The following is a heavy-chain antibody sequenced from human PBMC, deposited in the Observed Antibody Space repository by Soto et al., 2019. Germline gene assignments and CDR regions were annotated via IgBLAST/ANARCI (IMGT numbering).Heavy chain of an antibody. J-gene: IGHJ4*02. Sequence: QVQLVESGGGVVQPGNSLRLSCAGSGFPFSAEAMHWVRQAPGKGLEWVAAISYDGNNKNHADSVKGRFTVSRDNSKNTRYRLISSLRPADTSVYYCARDYSSGWCLDCWGQGSLVTVSS. CDR1: GFPFSAEA. CDR2: ISYDGNNK. V-gene: IGHV3-30-3*01. CDR3: ARDYSSGWCLDC. D-gene: IGHD6-13*01.